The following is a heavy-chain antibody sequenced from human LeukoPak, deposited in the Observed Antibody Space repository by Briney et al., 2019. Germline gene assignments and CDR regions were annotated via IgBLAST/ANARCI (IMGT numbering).Heavy chain of an antibody. Sequence: GGSLRLSCAASGFTFSSYAMHWVRQAPGKGLEYVSAMSSNGGTTDYANSVRGRFTISRDNSKNTLYLQMGSLRAEDMAVYYCARVGDVGPFDYWGQGTLVTVSS. J-gene: IGHJ4*02. CDR1: GFTFSSYA. CDR2: MSSNGGTT. D-gene: IGHD1-26*01. V-gene: IGHV3-64*01. CDR3: ARVGDVGPFDY.